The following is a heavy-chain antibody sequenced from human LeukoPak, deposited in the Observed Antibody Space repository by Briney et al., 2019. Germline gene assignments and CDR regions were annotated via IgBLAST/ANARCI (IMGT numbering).Heavy chain of an antibody. CDR1: GFTFSSYA. D-gene: IGHD6-6*01. J-gene: IGHJ6*02. V-gene: IGHV3-30-3*01. Sequence: GRSLRLSCAASGFTFSSYAMHWVRQAPGKGLEWVAVISYDGSNKYYADSVKGRFTISRDNSKNTLYLRMNSLRAEDTAVYYCARAQRSSSSNYYYGMDVWGQGTTVTVSS. CDR3: ARAQRSSSSNYYYGMDV. CDR2: ISYDGSNK.